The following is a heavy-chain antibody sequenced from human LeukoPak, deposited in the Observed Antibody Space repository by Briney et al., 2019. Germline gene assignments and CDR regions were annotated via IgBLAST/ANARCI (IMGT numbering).Heavy chain of an antibody. CDR2: IWYDGSNK. CDR1: GFIFSSYG. Sequence: GGSLRLSCAASGFIFSSYGMHWGRQAPGKGLEWVATIWYDGSNKYYADSVKGRFTISRDNSKNTLYVQMNSLRVEDTAVYYCAREPPTTVAAPYYGMDVWGKGTTVTVSS. D-gene: IGHD4-23*01. CDR3: AREPPTTVAAPYYGMDV. V-gene: IGHV3-33*01. J-gene: IGHJ6*04.